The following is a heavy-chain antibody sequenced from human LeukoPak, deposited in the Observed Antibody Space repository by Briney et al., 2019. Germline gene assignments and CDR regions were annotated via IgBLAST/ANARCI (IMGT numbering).Heavy chain of an antibody. CDR3: ARALNTVTTPGGLGY. V-gene: IGHV1-69*04. CDR2: IIPILGIA. D-gene: IGHD4-17*01. J-gene: IGHJ4*02. CDR1: GGTFSSYA. Sequence: SEKVSCKASGGTFSSYAISWVRQAPGQGLEWMGRIIPILGIANYAQKFQGRVTITADKSTSTAYMELSSLRSEDTAVYYCARALNTVTTPGGLGYWGQGTLVTVSS.